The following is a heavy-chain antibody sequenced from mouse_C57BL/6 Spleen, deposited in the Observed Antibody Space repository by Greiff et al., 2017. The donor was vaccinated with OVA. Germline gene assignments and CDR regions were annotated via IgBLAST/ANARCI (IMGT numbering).Heavy chain of an antibody. CDR1: GFTFSNYW. Sequence: EVKLVESGGGLVKPGGSMKLSCVASGFTFSNYWMNWVRQSPEKGLEWVAQIRLKSDNYATHYAESVKGRFTISRDDSKSSVYLQMNNLRAEDTGIYYCTGGSSYLYYFDYWGQGTTLTVSS. J-gene: IGHJ2*01. V-gene: IGHV6-3*01. CDR3: TGGSSYLYYFDY. CDR2: IRLKSDNYAT. D-gene: IGHD1-1*01.